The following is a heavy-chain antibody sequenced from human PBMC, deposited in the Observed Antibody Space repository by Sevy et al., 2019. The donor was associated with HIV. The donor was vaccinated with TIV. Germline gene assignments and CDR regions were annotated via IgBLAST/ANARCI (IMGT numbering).Heavy chain of an antibody. CDR3: ARRPTDQSGSYWFDP. CDR2: IKTDGSDT. D-gene: IGHD1-26*01. J-gene: IGHJ5*02. V-gene: IGHV3-74*01. Sequence: GGSLRLSCAASGFTFSSYWMHWVRQAPGKGLVWVSRIKTDGSDTSYADSVKGRFTISRDNTKNTLYLQMNSLRGEDTAVYYCARRPTDQSGSYWFDPWGQGTLVTVSS. CDR1: GFTFSSYW.